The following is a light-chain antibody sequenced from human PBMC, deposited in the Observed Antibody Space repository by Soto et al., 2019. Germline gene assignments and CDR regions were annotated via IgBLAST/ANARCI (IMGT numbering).Light chain of an antibody. CDR3: QQYDSSPRT. Sequence: IVLTQSPGTVSLSPGESATLSCRASQSIRSNYVAWYQQKPGQAPSLLIYRVLNRATGITDRFSGSGSGTDFTLTISRLEPEDSAVYHCQQYDSSPRTFGQGTKLEIK. V-gene: IGKV3-20*01. J-gene: IGKJ2*01. CDR1: QSIRSNY. CDR2: RVL.